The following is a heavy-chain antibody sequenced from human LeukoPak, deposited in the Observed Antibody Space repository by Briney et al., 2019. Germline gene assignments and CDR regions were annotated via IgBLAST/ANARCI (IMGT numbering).Heavy chain of an antibody. D-gene: IGHD5-12*01. J-gene: IGHJ4*02. CDR3: ARLGWATAPLDY. V-gene: IGHV3-11*06. Sequence: GGSMRLSCAASGFTFSDYYMSWIRQAPGKGLEWVSYISSSSSYTNYADSVKGRFTISRDNAKNSLYLQMNSLRAEDTAVYYCARLGWATAPLDYWGQGTLVTVSS. CDR1: GFTFSDYY. CDR2: ISSSSSYT.